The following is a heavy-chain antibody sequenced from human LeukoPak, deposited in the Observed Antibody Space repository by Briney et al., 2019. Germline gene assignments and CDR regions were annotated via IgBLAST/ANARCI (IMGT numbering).Heavy chain of an antibody. V-gene: IGHV3-30*18. D-gene: IGHD3-10*01. CDR3: AKELDYYGSGPFDY. Sequence: PGRSLRLSCAASGFTFSSYGMHWVRQAPGKGLEWVAVISYDGSNKYYADSVKGRFTISRDNSKNTLYLQMNSLRAEVTAVYYCAKELDYYGSGPFDYWGQGTLVTVSS. J-gene: IGHJ4*02. CDR2: ISYDGSNK. CDR1: GFTFSSYG.